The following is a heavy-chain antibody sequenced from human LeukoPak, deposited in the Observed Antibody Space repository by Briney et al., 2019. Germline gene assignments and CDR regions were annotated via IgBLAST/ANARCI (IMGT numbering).Heavy chain of an antibody. Sequence: SLRLSCAASGFTFSSYAMHWVRQAPGKGLEWVAVISYDGSNKYYADSVKGRFTISRDNSKNTLYLQMNSLRAEDTAVYYCARDEGYSSSTFYFDYWGQGTLVTVS. CDR1: GFTFSSYA. J-gene: IGHJ4*02. V-gene: IGHV3-30*01. CDR3: ARDEGYSSSTFYFDY. CDR2: ISYDGSNK. D-gene: IGHD6-6*01.